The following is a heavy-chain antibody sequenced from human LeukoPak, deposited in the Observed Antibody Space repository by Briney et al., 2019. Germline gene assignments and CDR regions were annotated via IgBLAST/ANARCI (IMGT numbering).Heavy chain of an antibody. J-gene: IGHJ5*02. CDR3: ARTKCSDGCNWFDP. V-gene: IGHV1-2*02. D-gene: IGHD5-24*01. CDR1: GFTFTDHY. CDR2: IGPHSTFT. Sequence: ASVKVSCKSSGFTFTDHYIHWVRQGPGQGLEWMGYIGPHSTFTSSPQEFQGRVTMTRDASMSTAYMELTRLTSDDTAMYYCARTKCSDGCNWFDPWGQGTLVTVSS.